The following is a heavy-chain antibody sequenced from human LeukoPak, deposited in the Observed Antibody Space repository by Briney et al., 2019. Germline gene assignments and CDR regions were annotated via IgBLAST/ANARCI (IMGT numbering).Heavy chain of an antibody. D-gene: IGHD6-13*01. CDR3: AAQGASAGLSWFDP. V-gene: IGHV4-39*01. CDR2: IYYSGST. CDR1: GVSISSTEW. Sequence: SGTLSLTCAVSGVSISSTEWWIWIRQPPGQGLEWIASIYYSGSTYSNPSLESRVTISVDTSKNQFSLKLSSVTAADTAVYYCAAQGASAGLSWFDPWGQGTLVTVSS. J-gene: IGHJ5*02.